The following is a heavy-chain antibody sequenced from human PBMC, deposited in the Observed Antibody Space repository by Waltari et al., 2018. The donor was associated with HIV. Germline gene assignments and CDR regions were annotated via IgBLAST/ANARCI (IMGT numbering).Heavy chain of an antibody. D-gene: IGHD6-13*01. CDR2: FSSASYSE. CDR1: RFPFSIYS. V-gene: IGHV3-21*01. Sequence: EVQLVESGGGLVKPGGSLRISCATSRFPFSIYSLIWVRQAPGKGLEWVSSFSSASYSEFYADSVKGLFTISRDNAKNFLDLQMNSLRDEDTAVYYCGFVPAATHGMDVWGQGTTVTVSS. CDR3: GFVPAATHGMDV. J-gene: IGHJ6*02.